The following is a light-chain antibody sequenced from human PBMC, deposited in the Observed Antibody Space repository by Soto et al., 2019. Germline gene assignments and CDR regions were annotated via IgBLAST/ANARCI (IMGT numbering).Light chain of an antibody. J-gene: IGKJ1*01. CDR1: QSVSSSN. Sequence: EIVLTQSPDTLSLSPGERATLSCRASQSVSSSNLAWYQHKPGQAPRLLIYVASRRATGIPDRFSGSGSGTEFTLTITRPEPEDFAVYYCQQHGSGPWTFGQGTKVEIK. V-gene: IGKV3-20*01. CDR2: VAS. CDR3: QQHGSGPWT.